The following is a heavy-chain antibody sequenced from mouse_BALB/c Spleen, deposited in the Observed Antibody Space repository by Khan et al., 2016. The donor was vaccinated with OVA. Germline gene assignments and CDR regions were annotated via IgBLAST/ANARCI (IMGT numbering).Heavy chain of an antibody. V-gene: IGHV3-2*02. CDR1: GYSITSGYG. CDR2: ISYSGST. J-gene: IGHJ2*01. Sequence: EVQLVESGPGLVKPSQSLSLTCTVTGYSITSGYGWNWIRQFPGNKLEWMGYISYSGSTNYNPSLKSRILITRDTSKNQFFLQLNSVTTGDTATYYCARTARIKYWGQGTTLTVSS. D-gene: IGHD1-2*01. CDR3: ARTARIKY.